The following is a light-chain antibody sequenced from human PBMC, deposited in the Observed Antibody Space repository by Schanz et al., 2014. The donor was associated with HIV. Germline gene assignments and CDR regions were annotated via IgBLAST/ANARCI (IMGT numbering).Light chain of an antibody. CDR2: SNN. J-gene: IGLJ3*02. CDR1: SSSIKTNT. Sequence: QTVVTQPPSASGTPGQRVTISCSGSSSSIKTNTVNWFQQLPGTAPKLLIYSNNQRPSGVPDRFSGSKSGTSASLAISGLQSEDESDFFCATWDDSLEGWVFGGGTKLTVL. V-gene: IGLV1-44*01. CDR3: ATWDDSLEGWV.